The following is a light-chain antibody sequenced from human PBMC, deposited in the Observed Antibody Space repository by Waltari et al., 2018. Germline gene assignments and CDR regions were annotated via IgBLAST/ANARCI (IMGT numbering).Light chain of an antibody. Sequence: QSALTQPASVSGSLGQAITISCTGASSDVGGSNYVSWYQQQPGKAPKHMIYDVSNRPAGVSNRFSGSKSGNTASLTISGLQAEDEADYYCSSYTSSSTLVFGGGTKLTVL. CDR1: SSDVGGSNY. V-gene: IGLV2-14*01. J-gene: IGLJ2*01. CDR3: SSYTSSSTLV. CDR2: DVS.